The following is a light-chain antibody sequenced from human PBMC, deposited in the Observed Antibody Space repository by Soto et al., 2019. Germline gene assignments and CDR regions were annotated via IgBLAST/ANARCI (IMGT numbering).Light chain of an antibody. J-gene: IGLJ1*01. V-gene: IGLV2-23*01. CDR2: EGT. CDR1: SSDVGSYNL. Sequence: QSVLTQPASVSGSPGQSITISCTGTSSDVGSYNLVSWYQHHPAKAPKLMIYEGTKRPSGISNRFSASKSGNTASLTISGLQAEDEANYFCCSYAGSSNFYVFGTGTKVTVL. CDR3: CSYAGSSNFYV.